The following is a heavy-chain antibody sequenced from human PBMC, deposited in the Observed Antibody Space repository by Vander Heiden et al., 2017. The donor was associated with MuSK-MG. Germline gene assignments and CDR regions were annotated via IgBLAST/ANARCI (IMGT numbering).Heavy chain of an antibody. V-gene: IGHV3-30*04. CDR2: ISFDGSNK. D-gene: IGHD2-2*01. CDR3: ARKFCSSSSCSNSDAFDI. J-gene: IGHJ3*02. Sequence: QVPLVESGGGVVQPGTSLRLSCAASGFTFSSYAMHWVRQAPGKGLEWVAVISFDGSNKYYADSVKGRLTISRDNSKNTLYLQMNSLRAEETAVYYCARKFCSSSSCSNSDAFDIWGQGTMVTVSS. CDR1: GFTFSSYA.